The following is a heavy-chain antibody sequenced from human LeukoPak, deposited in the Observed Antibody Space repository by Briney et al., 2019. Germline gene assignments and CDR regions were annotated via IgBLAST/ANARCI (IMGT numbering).Heavy chain of an antibody. D-gene: IGHD5-12*01. Sequence: GGSLRLSCAGSGFTFSSYGMNWVRQAPGKRLEWVSYISSSSDSIYYADSVKGRFTISRDNAENSLYLQMNSLRDEDTAVYYCARAMRSGYDYWGQGTLVTVSS. CDR2: ISSSSDSI. CDR1: GFTFSSYG. V-gene: IGHV3-48*02. J-gene: IGHJ4*02. CDR3: ARAMRSGYDY.